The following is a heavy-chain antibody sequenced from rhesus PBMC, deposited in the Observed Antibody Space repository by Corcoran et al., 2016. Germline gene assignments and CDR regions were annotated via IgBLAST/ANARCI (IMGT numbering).Heavy chain of an antibody. CDR1: GYSISSGYG. J-gene: IGHJ4*01. V-gene: IGHV4-127*01. CDR2: IYGGSGST. Sequence: QVQLQESGPGLVKPSETLSLPCAVSGYSISSGYGVGWIRQAPGKGLEWIGQIYGGSGSTYYNPSLKSRVTVSKDTSKNQFSLKLSSVTAADTAVYYCARVGYSYSYFDYWGQGVLVTVSS. D-gene: IGHD5-12*01. CDR3: ARVGYSYSYFDY.